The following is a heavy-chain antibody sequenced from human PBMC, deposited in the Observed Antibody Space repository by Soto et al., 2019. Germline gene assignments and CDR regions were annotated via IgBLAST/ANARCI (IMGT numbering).Heavy chain of an antibody. CDR1: GYSFTSYG. J-gene: IGHJ6*02. Sequence: EVQLVQSGAEVKKPGESLKIYCKGSGYSFTSYGIGWVRQMPGKGLVLLGIIYPGASDTRYRPSFQGQVTSSADKSINTAYLQGGGLKASDTAMYYWARRGRGIGGYYYGMDVWGQGTTVTVSS. V-gene: IGHV5-51*03. D-gene: IGHD3-10*01. CDR2: IYPGASDT. CDR3: ARRGRGIGGYYYGMDV.